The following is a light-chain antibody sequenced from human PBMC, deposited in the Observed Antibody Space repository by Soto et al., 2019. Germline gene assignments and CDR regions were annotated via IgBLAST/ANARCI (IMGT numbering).Light chain of an antibody. J-gene: IGKJ1*01. V-gene: IGKV3-20*01. CDR1: QSVSSSY. CDR2: GAS. CDR3: QQYYSSPPWT. Sequence: EIVLTQSPGTLSLSPGERATLSCRASQSVSSSYLAWYQQKPGQAPRLLTYGASSRSTGIPDRFSGSGSGTDFTLTISTMEPDYFSLYYCQQYYSSPPWTFSQGTKVEIK.